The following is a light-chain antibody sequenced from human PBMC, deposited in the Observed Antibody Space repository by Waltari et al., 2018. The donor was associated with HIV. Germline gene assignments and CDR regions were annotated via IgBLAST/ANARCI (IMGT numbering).Light chain of an antibody. CDR3: CSYAGSYTFGV. J-gene: IGLJ1*01. CDR1: SSHVGGDNY. Sequence: QSALTQPRSVSGSPGPSVTISCTGPSSHVGGDNYVSWYQQHPGKAPKLMIYDVSKRPSGVPDRFSGSKSGNTASLTISGLQAEDEADYYCCSYAGSYTFGVFGTGTKVTVL. CDR2: DVS. V-gene: IGLV2-11*01.